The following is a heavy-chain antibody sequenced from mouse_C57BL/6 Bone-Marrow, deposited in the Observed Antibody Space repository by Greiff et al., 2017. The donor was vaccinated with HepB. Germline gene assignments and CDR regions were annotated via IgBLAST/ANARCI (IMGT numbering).Heavy chain of an antibody. CDR2: IDPENGDT. D-gene: IGHD1-1*01. V-gene: IGHV14-4*01. CDR1: GFNIKDDY. Sequence: DVKLQQSGAELVRPGASVKLSCTASGFNIKDDYMHWVKQRPEQGLEWIGWIDPENGDTEYASKFQGKATITADTSSNTAYLQLSSLTSEDTAVYYCTTRYCGRRAWFAYWGQGTLVTVSA. J-gene: IGHJ3*01. CDR3: TTRYCGRRAWFAY.